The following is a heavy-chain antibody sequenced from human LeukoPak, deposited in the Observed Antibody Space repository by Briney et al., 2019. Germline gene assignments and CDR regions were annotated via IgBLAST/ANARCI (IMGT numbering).Heavy chain of an antibody. D-gene: IGHD2-15*01. CDR2: IWYDGGNR. Sequence: PGRSLRLSCAASGFNFINYAMHWVRQAPGKGLEWVAVIWYDGGNRYYADSVEGRFTISRDTSEDTLFLQMNSLRAEDTAVYYCAREADCTDGSCYRGAFDIWGHGTMITVSS. CDR3: AREADCTDGSCYRGAFDI. J-gene: IGHJ3*02. CDR1: GFNFINYA. V-gene: IGHV3-33*01.